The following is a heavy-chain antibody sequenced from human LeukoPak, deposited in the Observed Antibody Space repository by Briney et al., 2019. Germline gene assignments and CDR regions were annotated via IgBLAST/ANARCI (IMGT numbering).Heavy chain of an antibody. CDR1: GFTFSSYG. CDR3: ARVTHYYDSSGYGPSDN. Sequence: GGSLRLSCAASGFTFSSYGMHWVRQAPGKGLEWVAVIWYDGSKKYYADSVKGRFTISRDNSKNTLYLQMNSLRAEDTAVYYCARVTHYYDSSGYGPSDNWGQGTLVTVSS. V-gene: IGHV3-33*01. D-gene: IGHD3-22*01. CDR2: IWYDGSKK. J-gene: IGHJ4*02.